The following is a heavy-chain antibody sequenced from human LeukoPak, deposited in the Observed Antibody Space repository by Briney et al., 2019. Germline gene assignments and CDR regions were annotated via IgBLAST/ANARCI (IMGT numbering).Heavy chain of an antibody. V-gene: IGHV1-3*03. CDR3: ASLGVFGVVTIPHYFDY. D-gene: IGHD3-3*01. CDR1: GYTFTSYA. CDR2: INGGNGNT. J-gene: IGHJ4*02. Sequence: ASVKVSCKASGYTFTSYAIHWVRQAPGQRLEWMGWINGGNGNTKYSQEFQGRVTITRDTSASTVYMELSNLRSDDMAVYYCASLGVFGVVTIPHYFDYWGQGTLVTVSS.